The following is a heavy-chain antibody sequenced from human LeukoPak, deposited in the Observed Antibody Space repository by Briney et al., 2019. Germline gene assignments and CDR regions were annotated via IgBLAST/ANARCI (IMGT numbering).Heavy chain of an antibody. V-gene: IGHV3-7*05. Sequence: GGSLRLSCAASGFTFSSYWMSWVRQAPGKGQEWVANIKQAGSEKYYVDSVKGRFTISRDNAKNSLYLQMNSLRAEDTAVYYCARDQRYCSSSSCPWEPFDYWGQGTLVTVSS. J-gene: IGHJ4*02. CDR3: ARDQRYCSSSSCPWEPFDY. CDR1: GFTFSSYW. CDR2: IKQAGSEK. D-gene: IGHD2-2*01.